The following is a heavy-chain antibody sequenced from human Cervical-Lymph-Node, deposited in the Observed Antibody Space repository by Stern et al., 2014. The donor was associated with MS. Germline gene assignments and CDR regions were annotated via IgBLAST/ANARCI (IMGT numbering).Heavy chain of an antibody. J-gene: IGHJ6*02. D-gene: IGHD3-22*01. Sequence: EVQLVESGGDLVPPGGSLRLSCAASGFTFNKYAMNWVRQAPGKGLEWVSTISGSGGSIYYADSVKGRFTISRDNSENTLYLQMHSLRAEDTAIYYCAKQYFDSSGYSYYYGMDVWGQGTTVTVSS. CDR2: ISGSGGSI. V-gene: IGHV3-23*04. CDR3: AKQYFDSSGYSYYYGMDV. CDR1: GFTFNKYA.